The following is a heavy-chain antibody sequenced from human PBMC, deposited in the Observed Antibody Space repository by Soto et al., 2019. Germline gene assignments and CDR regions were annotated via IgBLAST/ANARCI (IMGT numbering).Heavy chain of an antibody. CDR2: VYSSGSP. V-gene: IGHV4-4*07. J-gene: IGHJ5*02. CDR3: ARVTSNWFDP. Sequence: WTWLRQPAGKRLEWLGRVYSSGSPNYNPSLKSRLTMSVDTSKNQFSLKLTSVTAADTAVYYCARVTSNWFDPWGQGTLVTVSS.